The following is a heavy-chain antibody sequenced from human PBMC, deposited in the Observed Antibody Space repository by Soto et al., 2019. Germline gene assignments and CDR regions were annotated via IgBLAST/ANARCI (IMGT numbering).Heavy chain of an antibody. D-gene: IGHD3-9*01. CDR3: AHILSGSQFNY. J-gene: IGHJ4*02. Sequence: SETLSLTCAVYGGSFSGYYWSWIRQPPGKGLEWIGEINHSGSTNYNPSLKNRVTISVDTSKNQFSLKLSSVIAADTAVYYCAHILSGSQFNYWGQGTPVTVSS. CDR2: INHSGST. CDR1: GGSFSGYY. V-gene: IGHV4-34*01.